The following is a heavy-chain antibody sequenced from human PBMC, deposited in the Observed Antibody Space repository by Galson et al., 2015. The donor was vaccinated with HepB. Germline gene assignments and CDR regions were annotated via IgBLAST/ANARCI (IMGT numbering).Heavy chain of an antibody. D-gene: IGHD6-6*01. CDR1: GYTFTSYG. J-gene: IGHJ6*03. CDR2: ISAYNGNT. Sequence: SVKVSCKASGYTFTSYGISWVRQAPGQGLEWMGWISAYNGNTNYAQKLQGRVTMTTDTSTSTAYMELRSLRSDDTAVYYCARGGSHSSYYYYYYYMDVWGKATTVTVSS. CDR3: ARGGSHSSYYYYYYYMDV. V-gene: IGHV1-18*01.